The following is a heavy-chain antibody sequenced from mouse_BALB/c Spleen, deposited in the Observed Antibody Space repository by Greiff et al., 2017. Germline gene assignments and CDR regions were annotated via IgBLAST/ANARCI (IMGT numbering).Heavy chain of an antibody. CDR1: GYTFTDYV. V-gene: IGHV1-77*01. Sequence: VQLQQSGPELVKPGASVKMSCKASGYTFTDYVISWVKQRTGQGLEWIGEIYPGSGSTYYNEKFKGKATLTADKSSNTAYMQLSSLTSEDSAVYFCARSSYYGSSPWFAYWGQGTLVTVSA. J-gene: IGHJ3*01. D-gene: IGHD1-1*01. CDR3: ARSSYYGSSPWFAY. CDR2: IYPGSGST.